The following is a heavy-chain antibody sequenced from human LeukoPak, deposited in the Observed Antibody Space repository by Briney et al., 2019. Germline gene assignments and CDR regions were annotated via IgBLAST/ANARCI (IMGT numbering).Heavy chain of an antibody. CDR2: IYYSGST. Sequence: PSETLSLTCTVSGVSISSYYWSWIRQPPGKGLEWIGYIYYSGSTNYNPSLKSRVTISVDTSKNQFSLKLSSVTAADTAVYYCARERIVGATTGWFDPWGQGTLVTVSS. D-gene: IGHD1-26*01. CDR3: ARERIVGATTGWFDP. V-gene: IGHV4-59*01. J-gene: IGHJ5*02. CDR1: GVSISSYY.